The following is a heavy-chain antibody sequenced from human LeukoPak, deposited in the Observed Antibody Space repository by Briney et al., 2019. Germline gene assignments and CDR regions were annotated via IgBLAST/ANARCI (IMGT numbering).Heavy chain of an antibody. D-gene: IGHD3-3*01. Sequence: PSETLSLTCAVYGGSFSGYYWSWIRQPPGKGLEWIGEINHSGSTNYNPSLKSRVTISVDTSKNQFSLKLSSVTAADTAVYYCARDLTYYDFWSGYYENYYYMDVWGKGTTVTVSS. CDR3: ARDLTYYDFWSGYYENYYYMDV. V-gene: IGHV4-34*01. CDR1: GGSFSGYY. CDR2: INHSGST. J-gene: IGHJ6*03.